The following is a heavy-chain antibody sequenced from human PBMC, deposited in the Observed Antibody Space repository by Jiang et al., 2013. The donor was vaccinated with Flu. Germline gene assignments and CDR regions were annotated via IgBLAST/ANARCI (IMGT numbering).Heavy chain of an antibody. D-gene: IGHD2-15*01. CDR2: IYYSGST. Sequence: ETLSLTCTVSGGSISSSSYYWGWIRQPPGKGLEWIGSIYYSGSTYYNPSLKSRVTISVDTSKNQFSLKLSSVTAADTAVYYCARHAEDEGAFDIWGQGTMVTVSS. J-gene: IGHJ3*02. V-gene: IGHV4-39*07. CDR1: GGSISSSSYY. CDR3: ARHAEDEGAFDI.